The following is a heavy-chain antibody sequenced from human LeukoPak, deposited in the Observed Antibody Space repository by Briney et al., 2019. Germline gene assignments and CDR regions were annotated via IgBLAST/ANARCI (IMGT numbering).Heavy chain of an antibody. CDR3: AKGSDYGDYIFNC. V-gene: IGHV3-23*01. CDR2: ISGAGTTT. D-gene: IGHD4-17*01. CDR1: GIAFSSYA. J-gene: IGHJ4*02. Sequence: GGSLRLSCAASGIAFSSYAMSWVRQAPGKGLEWVSGISGAGTTTYYADSVKGRFTISRDNSEYTLSLQMNSLRAEDTALYYCAKGSDYGDYIFNCWGQGTQVTVSS.